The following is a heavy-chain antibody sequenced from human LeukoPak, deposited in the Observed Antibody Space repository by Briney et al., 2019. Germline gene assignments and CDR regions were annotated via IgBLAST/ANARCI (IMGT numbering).Heavy chain of an antibody. CDR1: GFTCGNFW. V-gene: IGHV3-11*01. CDR2: ISSSGSTI. J-gene: IGHJ5*02. D-gene: IGHD6-13*01. Sequence: AVYLRFSGAASGFTCGNFWVHWLRQAPGKGLVWVSYISSSGSTIYYAHSVKGRFTIYRDNAKNSLYLQTNSLRAEDTAVYHCARDHSNSWSGRNWFDPWGQGTLVTVSS. CDR3: ARDHSNSWSGRNWFDP.